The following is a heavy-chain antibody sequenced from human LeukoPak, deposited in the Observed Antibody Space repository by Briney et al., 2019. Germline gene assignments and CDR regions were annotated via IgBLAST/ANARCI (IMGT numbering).Heavy chain of an antibody. J-gene: IGHJ5*02. D-gene: IGHD2-21*02. CDR1: GYTFNSYY. CDR3: ARTLTLPNWFDP. CDR2: INPCGCST. V-gene: IGHV1-46*02. Sequence: ASVNVSCKASGYTFNSYYLHWVRQAPGQGLEWMVRINPCGCSTNYAQKFPGRVTMATDTSASSVYMELSSLRSEDTAVYYCARTLTLPNWFDPWGQGTLVTV.